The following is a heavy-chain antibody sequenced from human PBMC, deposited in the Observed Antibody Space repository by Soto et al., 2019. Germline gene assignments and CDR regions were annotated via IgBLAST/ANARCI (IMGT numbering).Heavy chain of an antibody. CDR2: IWYDGSNK. D-gene: IGHD3-10*01. Sequence: GGSLRLSCAASGFTFSSYGMHWVRQAPGKGLEWGAVIWYDGSNKYSADSAKGRFTISRDHSKNTLYLQMNSLRAEDTAVYYCARDRSYGSGSYYRYSAFDIWGQGTMVTGSS. J-gene: IGHJ3*02. V-gene: IGHV3-33*01. CDR3: ARDRSYGSGSYYRYSAFDI. CDR1: GFTFSSYG.